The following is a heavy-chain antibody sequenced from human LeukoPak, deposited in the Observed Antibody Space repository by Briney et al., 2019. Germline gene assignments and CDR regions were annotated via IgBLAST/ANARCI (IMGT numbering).Heavy chain of an antibody. D-gene: IGHD1-26*01. CDR2: NYTCGST. Sequence: KPSQALSLTCTVSGGSISSGSYYWSWIRQPAGKGLEWIVRNYTCGSTNYNPSLKSRVTISVDTSKNQFSLKLSSVTAADTAVYYCARDRSGSYSPYYYYYMDVWGKGTTVTGTS. CDR1: GGSISSGSYY. V-gene: IGHV4-61*02. J-gene: IGHJ6*03. CDR3: ARDRSGSYSPYYYYYMDV.